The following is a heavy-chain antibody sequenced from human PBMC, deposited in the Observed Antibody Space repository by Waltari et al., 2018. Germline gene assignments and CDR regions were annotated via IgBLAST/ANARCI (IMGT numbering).Heavy chain of an antibody. Sequence: QVQLVQSGAEVKKPGASVRVSCKASGYTFISYDINWVRQAPGQGLEWMGWLNPKTGAARFAQNFQDRVTMTRSTSETTAYMEISDLTSHDTAVYYCARGDNWNDRLDFWGQGTKVTVSS. CDR3: ARGDNWNDRLDF. D-gene: IGHD1-1*01. J-gene: IGHJ3*01. CDR1: GYTFISYD. CDR2: LNPKTGAA. V-gene: IGHV1-8*01.